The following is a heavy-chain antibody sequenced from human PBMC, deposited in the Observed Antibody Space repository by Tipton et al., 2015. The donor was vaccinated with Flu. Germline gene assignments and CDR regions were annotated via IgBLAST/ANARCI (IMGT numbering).Heavy chain of an antibody. Sequence: SLRLSCTASGFIFGDDAMSWFRQAPGKGLEWVGFIRSNSYTGTAGYAASVKGRFTISRDDSKSIAYLQMNNLRTEDTAVYYCARDRVGTDWGQGTLVTVSS. CDR3: ARDRVGTD. V-gene: IGHV3-49*03. J-gene: IGHJ4*02. D-gene: IGHD3-10*01. CDR2: IRSNSYTGTA. CDR1: GFIFGDDA.